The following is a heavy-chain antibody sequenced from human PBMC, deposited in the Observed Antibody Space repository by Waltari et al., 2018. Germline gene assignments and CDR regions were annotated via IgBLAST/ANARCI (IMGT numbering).Heavy chain of an antibody. CDR3: ARDNGDYTQTFDY. CDR1: GYTFPGYY. Sequence: QVQLVQSGAEVKKPGASVKVSCKASGYTFPGYYMPWVRQAPGQGLEWMGWINPNSGGTNYAQKFQGRVTMTRDTSISTAYMELSRLRSDDTAVYYCARDNGDYTQTFDYWGQGTLVTVSS. J-gene: IGHJ4*02. V-gene: IGHV1-2*02. D-gene: IGHD4-17*01. CDR2: INPNSGGT.